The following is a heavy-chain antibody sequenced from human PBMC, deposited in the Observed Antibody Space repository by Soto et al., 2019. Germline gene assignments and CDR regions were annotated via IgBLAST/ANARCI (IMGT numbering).Heavy chain of an antibody. J-gene: IGHJ4*02. Sequence: GGSLRLSCSTSGFTFSTYAMNWVRQAPGKGLEWVSALSGSGGSTYYADSVRGRFTISRDNSKNTLFLQMSSLRAEDTALYYCAKQRAGYGSGSDTFYFDFWGQGTLVTVSS. CDR3: AKQRAGYGSGSDTFYFDF. V-gene: IGHV3-23*01. CDR1: GFTFSTYA. CDR2: LSGSGGST. D-gene: IGHD3-10*01.